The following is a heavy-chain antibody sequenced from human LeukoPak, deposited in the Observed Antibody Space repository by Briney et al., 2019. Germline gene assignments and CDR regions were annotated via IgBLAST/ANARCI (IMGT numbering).Heavy chain of an antibody. D-gene: IGHD2-15*01. J-gene: IGHJ4*02. CDR3: ARAPYCSGGSCYPRYYFDY. V-gene: IGHV1-8*03. Sequence: ASVKVSCKASGYTFTSYDINWVRQATGQGLEWMGWMNPNSGNTGYAQKFQGRVTITRNTSISTAYMELSSLRSEDTAVYYCARAPYCSGGSCYPRYYFDYWGQGTLVTVSS. CDR2: MNPNSGNT. CDR1: GYTFTSYD.